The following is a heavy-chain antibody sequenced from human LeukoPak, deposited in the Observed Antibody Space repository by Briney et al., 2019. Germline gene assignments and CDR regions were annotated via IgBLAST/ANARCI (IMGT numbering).Heavy chain of an antibody. CDR1: GFTFSSYS. V-gene: IGHV3-21*01. CDR2: ISSSSSYI. D-gene: IGHD3-22*01. CDR3: ASATGVVVIGYYYYGMDV. Sequence: GGSLRLSCAASGFTFSSYSMNWVRQAPGKGLEWVSSISSSSSYIYYADSVKGRFTISRDNAKNSLYLQMNSLRAEDTAVYYCASATGVVVIGYYYYGMDVWGQGTTVTVSS. J-gene: IGHJ6*02.